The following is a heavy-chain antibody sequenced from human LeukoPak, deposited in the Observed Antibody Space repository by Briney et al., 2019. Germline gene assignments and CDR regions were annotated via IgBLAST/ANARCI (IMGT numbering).Heavy chain of an antibody. D-gene: IGHD3-9*01. CDR3: ARGAGFTGY. CDR2: INHSGST. V-gene: IGHV4-34*01. CDR1: GGSFSAYY. Sequence: SETLSLTCGVYGGSFSAYYWSWIRQPPGKGLEWIGEINHSGSTNYNLSLKSRVTISVDTSKNQFSLKLSSVTAADTAVYYCARGAGFTGYWGQGTLVTVSS. J-gene: IGHJ4*02.